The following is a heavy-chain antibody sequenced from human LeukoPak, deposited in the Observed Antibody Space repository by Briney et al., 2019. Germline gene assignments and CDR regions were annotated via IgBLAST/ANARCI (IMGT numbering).Heavy chain of an antibody. CDR1: GFTFDDYS. CDR2: ISWNSGSA. J-gene: IGHJ4*02. Sequence: GGSLRLSCAASGFTFDDYSMHWVRQAPGKGLEWVSGISWNSGSAGYAGSVKGRFTISRDSAKSSLYLQMNSLRTEDTALYYCAKDRTYSAYAALDYWGQGTLVTVSS. D-gene: IGHD5-12*01. CDR3: AKDRTYSAYAALDY. V-gene: IGHV3-9*01.